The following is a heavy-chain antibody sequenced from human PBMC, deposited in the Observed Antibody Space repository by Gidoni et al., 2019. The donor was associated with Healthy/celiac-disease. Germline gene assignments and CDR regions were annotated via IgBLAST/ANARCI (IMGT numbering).Heavy chain of an antibody. CDR1: VGSISSSSYY. Sequence: QLQLQESGPGLVKPSETLSLTCTVSVGSISSSSYYWGWIRQPPGKGLEWIGRIYYSGSTYYNPYLKSRVTISVDTSKNQFSLKLSSVTAADTAVYYCARARIAVAGPFDYWGQGTLVTVSS. CDR2: IYYSGST. D-gene: IGHD6-19*01. J-gene: IGHJ4*02. V-gene: IGHV4-39*01. CDR3: ARARIAVAGPFDY.